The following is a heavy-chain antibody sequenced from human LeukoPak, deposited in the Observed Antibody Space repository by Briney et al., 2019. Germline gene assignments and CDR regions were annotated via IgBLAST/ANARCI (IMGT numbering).Heavy chain of an antibody. Sequence: SETLSLTCAVYGGSFSGYYWSWIRQPPGKGLEWIGEINHSGSTNYNPSLKSRVTISVDTSKNQFSLKLSSVTAADTAVYYCARHRSTYYYGSGSYYNPTPSYYFDCWGQGTLVTVSS. CDR1: GGSFSGYY. J-gene: IGHJ4*02. CDR2: INHSGST. CDR3: ARHRSTYYYGSGSYYNPTPSYYFDC. V-gene: IGHV4-34*01. D-gene: IGHD3-10*01.